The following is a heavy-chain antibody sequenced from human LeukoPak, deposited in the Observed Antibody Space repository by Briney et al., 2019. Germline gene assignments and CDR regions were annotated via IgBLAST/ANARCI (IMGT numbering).Heavy chain of an antibody. D-gene: IGHD3-22*01. V-gene: IGHV3-53*01. CDR2: IYSGGST. CDR3: ARDGYYDSSGYYPLRY. J-gene: IGHJ4*02. Sequence: GGSLRLSCAASGFTVSSNYMSWVRQAPGKGLEWVSVIYSGGSTYYADSVRGRFTIPRDNSKNTLYLQMNSLRAEDTAVYYCARDGYYDSSGYYPLRYWGQGTLVTVSS. CDR1: GFTVSSNY.